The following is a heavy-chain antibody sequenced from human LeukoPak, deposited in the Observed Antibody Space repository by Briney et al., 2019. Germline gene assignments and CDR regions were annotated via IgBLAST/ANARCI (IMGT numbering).Heavy chain of an antibody. CDR1: GGSISSTNW. CDR3: GRDSSFWRVGHPGAFDI. D-gene: IGHD3-3*01. CDR2: IYHSGST. Sequence: SGTLSLTCAVSGGSISSTNWWNWVRQPPGKGLEWIGEIYHSGSTNYNPSLKSRVTISVDKSKNHFSLKLSSVAAADTAVYYCGRDSSFWRVGHPGAFDIWGQGTMLTVSS. J-gene: IGHJ3*02. V-gene: IGHV4-4*02.